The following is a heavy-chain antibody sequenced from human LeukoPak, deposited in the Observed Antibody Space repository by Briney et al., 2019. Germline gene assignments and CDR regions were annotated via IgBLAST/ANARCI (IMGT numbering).Heavy chain of an antibody. CDR1: GYTFTSYD. CDR2: MNPNSGNT. CDR3: ARGSSSYYYYYYYMDV. Sequence: ASVTVSCKASGYTFTSYDINWVRQAAGQGLEWMGWMNPNSGNTVYAQKFQGRVTIMRNTSISTAYMELSSLRSEDTAVYYCARGSSSYYYYYYYMDVWGKGTTVTVSS. V-gene: IGHV1-8*03. J-gene: IGHJ6*03. D-gene: IGHD6-6*01.